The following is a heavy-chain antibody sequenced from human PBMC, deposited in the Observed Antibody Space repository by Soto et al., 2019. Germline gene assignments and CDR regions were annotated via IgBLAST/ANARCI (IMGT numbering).Heavy chain of an antibody. D-gene: IGHD6-13*01. J-gene: IGHJ4*02. CDR2: ISGSGGST. Sequence: EVQLLESGGGLVQPGGSLRLSCAASGFTFSSYAMSWVRQAPGKGLEWVSAISGSGGSTYYADSVKGRFTISRDNSKITLYLQMNSLRAEDTAVYYCAKDSGYSSSWYNFDYWGQGVLVTVSS. CDR3: AKDSGYSSSWYNFDY. CDR1: GFTFSSYA. V-gene: IGHV3-23*01.